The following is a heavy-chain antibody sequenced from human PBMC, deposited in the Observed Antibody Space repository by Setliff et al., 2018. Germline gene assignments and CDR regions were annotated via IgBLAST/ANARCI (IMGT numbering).Heavy chain of an antibody. CDR2: INYYGSIFDDGTTYST. D-gene: IGHD5-12*01. V-gene: IGHV4-39*07. Sequence: TSETLSLTCTVSGGSISNSTFYWGWTRQPPGKGLEWIGSINYYGSIFDDGTTYSTYYNPSLKSRATISIDTSKSQFSLKLSSMTAADTALYYCARNPDFLQYSFDLWGRGTLVTVSS. CDR1: GGSISNSTFY. J-gene: IGHJ2*01. CDR3: ARNPDFLQYSFDL.